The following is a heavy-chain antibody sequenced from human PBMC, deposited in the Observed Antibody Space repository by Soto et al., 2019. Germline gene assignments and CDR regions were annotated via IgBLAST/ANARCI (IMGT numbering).Heavy chain of an antibody. V-gene: IGHV3-23*01. Sequence: HPGGSLRLSCVASGFTFSSFAISWVRQAPGKGLAWVXTIXXAXGXXXNXXSVKGRFTISRDNSRNTLYLQMNSLRAGDTAIYYCAKQQKDYYGLDVWGQGTTVTVSS. CDR3: AKQQKDYYGLDV. CDR1: GFTFSSFA. J-gene: IGHJ6*02. CDR2: IXXAXGXX.